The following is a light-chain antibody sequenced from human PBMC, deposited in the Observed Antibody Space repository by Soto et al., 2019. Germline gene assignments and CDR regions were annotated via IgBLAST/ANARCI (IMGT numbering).Light chain of an antibody. CDR1: QSVGSTY. Sequence: IVSTQSPGTLSLSPGERANLSCRASQSVGSTYLAWYQQKPGQAPRLLIYDASSRATGIPDRFSGSGSGTDFTLTISRLEPEDFAVYYCQQYDSSFTFGQGTRLEIK. CDR2: DAS. J-gene: IGKJ5*01. CDR3: QQYDSSFT. V-gene: IGKV3-20*01.